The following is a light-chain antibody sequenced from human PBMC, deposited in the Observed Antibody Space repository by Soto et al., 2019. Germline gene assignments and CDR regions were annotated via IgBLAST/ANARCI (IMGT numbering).Light chain of an antibody. CDR1: SSDVGDYNY. CDR2: EVS. CDR3: NSYTSSSTLIV. J-gene: IGLJ2*01. Sequence: QSALTQPASVSGSPGQSITISCTGTSSDVGDYNYVSWYQQHPGKAPKLMIYEVSNRPSGVSNRFSGSKSGNTASLTISGLQAEDEAYYYCNSYTSSSTLIVFGGGTKLTVL. V-gene: IGLV2-14*01.